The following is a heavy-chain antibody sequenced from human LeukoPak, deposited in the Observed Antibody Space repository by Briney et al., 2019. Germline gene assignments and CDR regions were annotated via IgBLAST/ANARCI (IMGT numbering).Heavy chain of an antibody. CDR2: INPNSGGT. J-gene: IGHJ5*02. D-gene: IGHD3-10*01. Sequence: ASVKVSCKASGYTFTGYYMHWVRQAPGQGLEWMGRINPNSGGTNYAQKFQGRVTMTRDTSISTAYMELSRLRSDGTDVYYCARDVGYYYGSGSYYVHNWFDPWGQGTLVTVSS. CDR1: GYTFTGYY. CDR3: ARDVGYYYGSGSYYVHNWFDP. V-gene: IGHV1-2*02.